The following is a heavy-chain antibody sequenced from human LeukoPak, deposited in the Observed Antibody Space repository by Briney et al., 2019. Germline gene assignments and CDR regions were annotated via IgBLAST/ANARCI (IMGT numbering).Heavy chain of an antibody. Sequence: GESLRLSCEASGFTFRSYAMSWVRQAPGKGLEWVSVVTDSGGTTFYADSVKGRFTISRDSSKNTLYLQMNSLSAEDSAIYYCAKLWRGSYPRYFDYWGQGALVTVSS. CDR1: GFTFRSYA. CDR3: AKLWRGSYPRYFDY. D-gene: IGHD1-26*01. J-gene: IGHJ4*02. CDR2: VTDSGGTT. V-gene: IGHV3-23*01.